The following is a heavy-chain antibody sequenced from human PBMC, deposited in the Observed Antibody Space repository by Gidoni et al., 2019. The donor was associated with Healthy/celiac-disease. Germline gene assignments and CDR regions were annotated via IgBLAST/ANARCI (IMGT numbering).Heavy chain of an antibody. CDR2: ISYDGSNK. Sequence: QVQLVESGGGVVQPGRSLRLSCAASGFTFSSYGMHWVRQAPGKGLEWVAVISYDGSNKYYADSVKGRFTISRDNSKNTLYLQMNSLRAEDTAVYYCAKDKYCSGGSCYSPDYWGQGTLVTVSS. CDR3: AKDKYCSGGSCYSPDY. CDR1: GFTFSSYG. D-gene: IGHD2-15*01. V-gene: IGHV3-30*18. J-gene: IGHJ4*02.